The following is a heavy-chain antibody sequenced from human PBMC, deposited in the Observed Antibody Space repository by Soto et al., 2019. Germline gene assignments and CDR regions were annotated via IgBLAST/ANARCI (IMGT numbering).Heavy chain of an antibody. Sequence: PGGSLRLSCAASGLTFSNLVMHWVRQAPGKGLEWVALISNDGSNKYYADSVKGRFTISRDNYKNTLYLQMNSLRAEDSAVYYCARVLGGYYYDISGYSDYWGQGTLVTVSS. D-gene: IGHD3-22*01. J-gene: IGHJ4*02. V-gene: IGHV3-30-3*01. CDR2: ISNDGSNK. CDR1: GLTFSNLV. CDR3: ARVLGGYYYDISGYSDY.